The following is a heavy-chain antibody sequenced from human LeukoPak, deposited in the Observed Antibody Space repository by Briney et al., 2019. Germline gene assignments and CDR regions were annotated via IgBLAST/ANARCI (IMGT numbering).Heavy chain of an antibody. CDR1: GFTFSSYG. CDR2: IWYDGSNK. CDR3: AGADSGSWDFGR. V-gene: IGHV3-30*02. J-gene: IGHJ4*02. Sequence: GGSLRLSCAASGFTFSSYGMHWVRQAPGKGLEWVAFIWYDGSNKYYADSVKGRFTISRDNSKNTLYLQTNSLRAEDTGVYYCAGADSGSWDFGRGAQGTLVTVSS. D-gene: IGHD6-13*01.